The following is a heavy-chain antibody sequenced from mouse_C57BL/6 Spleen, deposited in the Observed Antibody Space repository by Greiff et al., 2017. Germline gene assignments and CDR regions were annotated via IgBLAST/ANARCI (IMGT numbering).Heavy chain of an antibody. Sequence: VKLQQSGAELARPGASVKLSCKASGYTFTSYGISWVKQRTGQGLEWIGEIYPRSGNTYYNEKFKGKATLTADKSSSTAYMELRSLTSEDSAVYFCARSDDYDASWFAYWGQGTLVTVSA. CDR3: ARSDDYDASWFAY. CDR1: GYTFTSYG. V-gene: IGHV1-81*01. D-gene: IGHD2-4*01. J-gene: IGHJ3*01. CDR2: IYPRSGNT.